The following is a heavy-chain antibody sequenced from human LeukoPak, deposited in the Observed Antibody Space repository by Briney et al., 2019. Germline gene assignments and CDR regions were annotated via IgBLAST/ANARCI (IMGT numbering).Heavy chain of an antibody. J-gene: IGHJ4*02. Sequence: SETLSLTCTVSGGSISSYYWSWIRQPPGKGLEWIGYIYYSGSTNYNPSLKSRVTISVDTSKNQFSLKLSSVTAADTAVYYCAGTSILGEADPPTQYNYWGQGTLVTVSS. CDR1: GGSISSYY. D-gene: IGHD3-10*02. CDR2: IYYSGST. CDR3: AGTSILGEADPPTQYNY. V-gene: IGHV4-59*01.